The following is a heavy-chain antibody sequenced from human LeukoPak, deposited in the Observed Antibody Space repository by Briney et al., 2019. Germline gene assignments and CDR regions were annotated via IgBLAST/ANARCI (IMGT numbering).Heavy chain of an antibody. CDR3: ARGRYSSGWYDRVY. CDR1: GFTFSSYW. CDR2: IKQDGSEK. Sequence: GGSLRLSCAASGFTFSSYWMSWARQAPGKGLEWVANIKQDGSEKYYVDSVKGRFTISRDNSKNTLYLQMNSLRAEDTAVYYCARGRYSSGWYDRVYWGQGTLVTVSS. J-gene: IGHJ4*02. V-gene: IGHV3-7*01. D-gene: IGHD6-19*01.